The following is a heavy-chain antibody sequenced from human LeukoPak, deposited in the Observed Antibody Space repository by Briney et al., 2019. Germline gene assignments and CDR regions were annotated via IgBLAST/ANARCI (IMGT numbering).Heavy chain of an antibody. J-gene: IGHJ6*02. CDR1: GFTFSTYS. Sequence: GGSLRLSCAASGFTFSTYSLTWVRQAPGKGLEWVSAISSGGDITYYADSVKGRFTIFRDNSKNTLYLQMTNLRAGDTAAYYCAKGKIPNIMGGNGIDVWGQGTTVTVSS. CDR3: AKGKIPNIMGGNGIDV. CDR2: ISSGGDIT. D-gene: IGHD5-12*01. V-gene: IGHV3-23*01.